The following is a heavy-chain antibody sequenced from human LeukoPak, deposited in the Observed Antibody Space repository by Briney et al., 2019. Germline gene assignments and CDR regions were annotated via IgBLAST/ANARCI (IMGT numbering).Heavy chain of an antibody. CDR3: ARVHGGDYVWGSYRNAFDI. V-gene: IGHV1-8*01. J-gene: IGHJ3*02. Sequence: ASVKVSCKASGYTFTSYDINWVRQATGQGLEWMGWMNPNSGNTGYAQKFQGRVTMTRNTSISTAYMELSSLRSDDTAVYYCARVHGGDYVWGSYRNAFDIWGQGTMVTVSS. CDR1: GYTFTSYD. CDR2: MNPNSGNT. D-gene: IGHD3-16*02.